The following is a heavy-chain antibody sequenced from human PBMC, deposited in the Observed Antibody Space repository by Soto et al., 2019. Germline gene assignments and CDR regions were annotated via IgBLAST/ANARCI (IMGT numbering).Heavy chain of an antibody. CDR1: GGTFSSYA. CDR2: IIPNFGNT. Sequence: ASVKVSCKASGGTFSSYAISWVRQAPGQGLEWMGGIIPNFGNTNYAQKIQGRVTMTTDTSTSTAYMELRSLRSDDTAVYYCARRGYALWNWYFDLWGRGTLVTVSS. J-gene: IGHJ2*01. CDR3: ARRGYALWNWYFDL. D-gene: IGHD5-18*01. V-gene: IGHV1-18*01.